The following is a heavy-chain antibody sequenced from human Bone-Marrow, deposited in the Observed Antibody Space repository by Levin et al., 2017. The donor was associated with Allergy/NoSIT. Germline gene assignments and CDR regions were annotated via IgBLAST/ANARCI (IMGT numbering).Heavy chain of an antibody. CDR2: IWYDGSNK. Sequence: SCAASGFTFSSYGMHWVRQAPGKGLEWVAVIWYDGSNKYYADSVKGRFTISRDNSKNTLYLQMNSLRAEDTAVYYCARGPDIVVVVATTVRHYYGMDVWGQGTTVTVSS. CDR3: ARGPDIVVVVATTVRHYYGMDV. J-gene: IGHJ6*02. V-gene: IGHV3-33*01. D-gene: IGHD2-15*01. CDR1: GFTFSSYG.